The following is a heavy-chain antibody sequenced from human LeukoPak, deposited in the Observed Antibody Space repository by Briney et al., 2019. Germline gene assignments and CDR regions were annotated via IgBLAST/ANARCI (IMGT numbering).Heavy chain of an antibody. Sequence: GGSLRLSCTASGFTFSSYSMNWVRQGPGKGLECVSSITSSSDYIYYADSVKGRFTISRDNAENSLHLQMNSLRAEDTAVYYCAREFKSGYGMWAWGQGTLVTVSS. V-gene: IGHV3-21*01. J-gene: IGHJ5*02. CDR3: AREFKSGYGMWA. CDR1: GFTFSSYS. CDR2: ITSSSDYI. D-gene: IGHD5-18*01.